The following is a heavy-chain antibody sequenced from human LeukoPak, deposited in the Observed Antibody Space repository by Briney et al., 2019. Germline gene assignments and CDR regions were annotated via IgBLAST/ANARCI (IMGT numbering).Heavy chain of an antibody. D-gene: IGHD2-15*01. CDR3: ARGLASGGVHPA. CDR2: INHSGST. J-gene: IGHJ5*02. V-gene: IGHV4-34*01. Sequence: SETLSLTCAVYGGSFSGYYWSWIRQPPGKGLEWIGEINHSGSTNYNPSLKSRVTISVDTSKNQFSLKLSSVTAADTAVYCCARGLASGGVHPAWGQGTLVTVSS. CDR1: GGSFSGYY.